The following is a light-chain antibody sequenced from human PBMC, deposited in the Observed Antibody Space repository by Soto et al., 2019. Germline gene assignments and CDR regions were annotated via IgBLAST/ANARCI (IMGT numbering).Light chain of an antibody. CDR3: QSYDSSTVV. V-gene: IGLV6-57*04. CDR1: SGSIASNY. CDR2: EGN. Sequence: KFMLTQPHSVSESPGKTVTISCTRSSGSIASNYVQWYQQRPGSVPTTVIYEGNQRPSGVPDRFSGSTDGSSNSASLTISGLQTEDEADYYCQSYDSSTVVFGGGTQLTVL. J-gene: IGLJ2*01.